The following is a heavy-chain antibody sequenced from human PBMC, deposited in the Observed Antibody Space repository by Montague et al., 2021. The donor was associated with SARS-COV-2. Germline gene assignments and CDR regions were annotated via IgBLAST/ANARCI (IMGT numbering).Heavy chain of an antibody. J-gene: IGHJ6*03. Sequence: ETLSLTCAVHGTSFSGYYWNWIRQPPGKGLEWIGEINHGGSTKYSPSLKSQLTISADTSKNQFSLKLTSVAAADTAVYYCARLRDGVVPSPILGVGPYYSYYYMDVWGRGTTVTVSS. CDR3: ARLRDGVVPSPILGVGPYYSYYYMDV. D-gene: IGHD3-10*01. CDR2: INHGGST. CDR1: GTSFSGYY. V-gene: IGHV4-34*01.